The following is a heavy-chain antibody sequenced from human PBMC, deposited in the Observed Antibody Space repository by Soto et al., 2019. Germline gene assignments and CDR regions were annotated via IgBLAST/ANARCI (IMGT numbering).Heavy chain of an antibody. CDR2: ISSSSSTI. V-gene: IGHV3-48*01. CDR3: ARKGYCSGGSCYSLRYYYYYMDV. D-gene: IGHD2-15*01. CDR1: GFTFSSYS. Sequence: EVQLVESGGGLVQPGGSLRLSCAASGFTFSSYSMNWVRQAPGKGLGWVSYISSSSSTIYYADSVKGRFTISRDNAKNSLYLQMNSLRAEGTAVYYCARKGYCSGGSCYSLRYYYYYMDVWGIGTTVTVSS. J-gene: IGHJ6*03.